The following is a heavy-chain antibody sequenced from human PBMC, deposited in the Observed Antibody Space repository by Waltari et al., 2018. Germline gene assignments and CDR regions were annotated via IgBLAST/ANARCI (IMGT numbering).Heavy chain of an antibody. CDR2: IIPIVVTA. Sequence: QVQLVQSGAAVKKPGSSVKVSCQPSGGPFRSYAITAVRQAPGQGLEWMGGIIPIVVTANYAQKFKGRVTITTDESTSTAYMELSSLRSEDTAVYYCARGGWDSSGWPGGMDVWGQGTTVTVSS. J-gene: IGHJ6*02. D-gene: IGHD6-19*01. CDR3: ARGGWDSSGWPGGMDV. V-gene: IGHV1-69*05. CDR1: GGPFRSYA.